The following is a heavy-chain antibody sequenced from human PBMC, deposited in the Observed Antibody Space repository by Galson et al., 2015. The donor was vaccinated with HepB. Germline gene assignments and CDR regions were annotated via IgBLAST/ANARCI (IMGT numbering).Heavy chain of an antibody. V-gene: IGHV3-49*03. CDR2: IRSKAYGGTT. J-gene: IGHJ3*02. D-gene: IGHD6-13*01. CDR3: TLDLSTYSSSWYSAFDI. Sequence: SLRLSCAASGFTFGDYAMSWFRQAPGKGLEWVGFIRSKAYGGTTEYAASVKGRFTISRDDSKSIAYLQMNSLKTEDTAVYYCTLDLSTYSSSWYSAFDIWGQGTMVTVSS. CDR1: GFTFGDYA.